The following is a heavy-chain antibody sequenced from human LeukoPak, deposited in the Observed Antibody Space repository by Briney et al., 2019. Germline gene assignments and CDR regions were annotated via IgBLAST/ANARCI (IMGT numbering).Heavy chain of an antibody. CDR1: GFTVSSNF. CDR3: AREDAGGTYSFDY. CDR2: IYTSGIT. Sequence: GGSLRLSCAVSGFTVSSNFMSWVRQPQGKGPEWVPVIYTSGITYYADSVRGRFTISRDNSKNTLYLQMDSLTAEDTAVYYCAREDAGGTYSFDYWGQGTLVTVSS. J-gene: IGHJ4*02. D-gene: IGHD1-26*01. V-gene: IGHV3-66*01.